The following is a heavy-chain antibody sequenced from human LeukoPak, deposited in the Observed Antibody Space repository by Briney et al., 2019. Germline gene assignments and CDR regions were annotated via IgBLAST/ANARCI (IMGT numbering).Heavy chain of an antibody. CDR1: GFSFSSYG. V-gene: IGHV3-30*02. Sequence: GGSLRLSCEASGFSFSSYGLHWVRQAPGKGLEWVAFIRYDGTNKYYADSVKGRFTISRDKSKNTLSLQMNSLRAEDTAVYYCARDQGYYFGYWGQGTLVTVSS. CDR2: IRYDGTNK. CDR3: ARDQGYYFGY. J-gene: IGHJ4*02.